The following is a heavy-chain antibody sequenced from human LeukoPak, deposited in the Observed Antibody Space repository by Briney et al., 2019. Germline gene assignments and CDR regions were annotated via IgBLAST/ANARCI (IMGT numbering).Heavy chain of an antibody. CDR2: ISSSSTYI. J-gene: IGHJ4*02. D-gene: IGHD6-13*01. V-gene: IGHV3-21*01. Sequence: GGSLRLSCAASGFTFSSYSMNWVRQAPGKGLEWVSSISSSSTYIYYADSVKGRFTISRDNAKNSLSLQMNSLRAEDTAVYYCAKSSSWYEINYYFDYWGQGTLVTVSS. CDR3: AKSSSWYEINYYFDY. CDR1: GFTFSSYS.